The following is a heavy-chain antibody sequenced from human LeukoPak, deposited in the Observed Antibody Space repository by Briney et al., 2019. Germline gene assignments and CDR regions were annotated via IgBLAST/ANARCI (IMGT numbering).Heavy chain of an antibody. CDR2: VYNIGST. CDR1: GGSINYYY. CDR3: ARDQEYSGSYYRYFDY. V-gene: IGHV4-59*01. J-gene: IGHJ4*02. D-gene: IGHD1-26*01. Sequence: SETLSLTCTVSGGSINYYYWSWIRQPPGQGLEWIGYVYNIGSTNYNPSLKSRVTISVDTSKNQFSLKLSSVTAADTAVYYCARDQEYSGSYYRYFDYWGQGTLVTVSS.